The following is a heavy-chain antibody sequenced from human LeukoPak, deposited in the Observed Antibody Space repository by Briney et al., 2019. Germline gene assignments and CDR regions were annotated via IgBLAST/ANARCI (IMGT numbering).Heavy chain of an antibody. V-gene: IGHV3-48*01. CDR1: GFTFSSYS. D-gene: IGHD5-24*01. CDR3: AKGGGYIKYYFDY. Sequence: GGSLRLSCAASGFTFSSYSMNWVRQAPGKGLEWVSYISSSSSTIYYADSVKGRFTISRDNSKNTLYLQVNSLRAEDTAVYYCAKGGGYIKYYFDYWGQGTLVTVSS. CDR2: ISSSSSTI. J-gene: IGHJ4*02.